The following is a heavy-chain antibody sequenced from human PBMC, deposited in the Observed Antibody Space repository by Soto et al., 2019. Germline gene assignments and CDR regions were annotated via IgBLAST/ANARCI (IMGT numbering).Heavy chain of an antibody. CDR3: AREGFSSGKAGGFDV. J-gene: IGHJ3*01. CDR1: GFTFTRSV. D-gene: IGHD6-19*01. Sequence: EVQLLESGGGLVQPGGSLRLSCAASGFTFTRSVMTWARQAPGKGLEWASTISDSGGATHYADSVKGRFTISRDNSKDTLFLQMNSLRAEDTAVYYCAREGFSSGKAGGFDVWGQGTMVTVSS. CDR2: ISDSGGAT. V-gene: IGHV3-23*01.